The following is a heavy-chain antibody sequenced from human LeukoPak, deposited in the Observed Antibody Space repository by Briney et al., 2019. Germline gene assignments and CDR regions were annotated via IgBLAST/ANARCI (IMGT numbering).Heavy chain of an antibody. D-gene: IGHD4-17*01. CDR3: ARATVTTLADWFDP. J-gene: IGHJ5*02. V-gene: IGHV3-30-3*01. CDR1: GFTFSSYA. CDR2: ISYDGSNK. Sequence: GGSLRLSCAASGFTFSSYAMHWVRQAPGKGLEWVAVISYDGSNKYYADSVKGRFTISRDNSKNTLYLQMNSLRAEDTAVCYCARATVTTLADWFDPWGQGTLSPSPQ.